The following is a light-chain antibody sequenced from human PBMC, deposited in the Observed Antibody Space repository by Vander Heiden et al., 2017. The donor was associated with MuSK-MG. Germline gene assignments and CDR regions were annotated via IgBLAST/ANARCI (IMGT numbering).Light chain of an antibody. CDR3: CSFAGSSTWV. Sequence: QSALTQPASVSGSPGPSITIPCTGTSTNLGSYDFVSWYQKYPGKAPKLIIYEVSKRPSGISHRFSGSKSGNTASLTISGLQTEDEADYYCCSFAGSSTWVFGGGSKLTVL. J-gene: IGLJ3*02. CDR1: STNLGSYDF. V-gene: IGLV2-23*02. CDR2: EVS.